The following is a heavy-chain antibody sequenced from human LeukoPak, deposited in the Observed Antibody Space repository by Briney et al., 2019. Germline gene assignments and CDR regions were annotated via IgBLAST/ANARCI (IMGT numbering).Heavy chain of an antibody. J-gene: IGHJ3*02. D-gene: IGHD3-22*01. Sequence: KPSETLSLTCTVSGGSISSSSYYWGWIRQPPGKGLEWIGSIYYSGSTYYNPSLKSRVTISVDTSKNQFSLKLSSVTAADTAVYYCARHRGDSSGYLGPGSGAFDIWGQGTMVTVSS. CDR3: ARHRGDSSGYLGPGSGAFDI. CDR1: GGSISSSSYY. V-gene: IGHV4-39*01. CDR2: IYYSGST.